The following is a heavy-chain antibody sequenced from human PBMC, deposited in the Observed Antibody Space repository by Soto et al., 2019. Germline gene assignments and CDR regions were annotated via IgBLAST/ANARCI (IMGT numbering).Heavy chain of an antibody. CDR2: ISSSSSYT. CDR1: GFTFSEYY. Sequence: LRLSCAASGFTFSEYYMGWIREAPWKGLEWVSYISSSSSYTNYADSVKGRFTVSRDNAKNSLYLQMNSLRAEDTAVYYCARMITFGGVVYYFDYWGQGTLVTVSS. D-gene: IGHD3-16*01. CDR3: ARMITFGGVVYYFDY. V-gene: IGHV3-11*06. J-gene: IGHJ4*02.